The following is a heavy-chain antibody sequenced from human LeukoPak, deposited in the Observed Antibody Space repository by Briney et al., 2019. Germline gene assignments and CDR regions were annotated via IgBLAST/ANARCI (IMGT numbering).Heavy chain of an antibody. D-gene: IGHD2-21*02. CDR3: ASSIAYCGGDCYEGDAFDI. V-gene: IGHV5-51*01. CDR1: GYSFTSYW. J-gene: IGHJ3*02. Sequence: GESLKISCKGSGYSFTSYWIGWVRQMPGKGLEWMGIIYPGDSDTRYSPSFQGQVTISADKSISTAYLQWSSLKASDTAMFYCASSIAYCGGDCYEGDAFDIWGQGTMVTVSS. CDR2: IYPGDSDT.